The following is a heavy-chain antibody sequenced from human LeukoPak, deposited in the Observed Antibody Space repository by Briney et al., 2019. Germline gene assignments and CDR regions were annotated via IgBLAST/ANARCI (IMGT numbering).Heavy chain of an antibody. CDR3: ASSYSGSHPIFDY. Sequence: SETLSLTCTDSGGSISSYYWSWIRQPAGKGLEWIGRIYTIGSTNYNPSRKSRVTMSIEKSMNQFSLKLSSVTAADTAVYYCASSYSGSHPIFDYWGQGTLVTVSS. CDR2: IYTIGST. CDR1: GGSISSYY. D-gene: IGHD1-26*01. V-gene: IGHV4-4*07. J-gene: IGHJ4*02.